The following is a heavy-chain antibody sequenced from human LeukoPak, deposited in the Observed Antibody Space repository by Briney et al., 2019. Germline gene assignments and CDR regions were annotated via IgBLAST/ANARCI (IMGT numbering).Heavy chain of an antibody. D-gene: IGHD5-18*01. CDR1: GFIFNNNG. Sequence: GGSLRLSCAASGFIFNNNGMHWVRLAPGKGLEWVAIISYDGSNKYYADSVKGRFTISRGNSKNTLYLQMNSLRAEDTAVYYCAKDRGGYSYGYDAFDIWGQGTMVTVSS. V-gene: IGHV3-30*18. CDR3: AKDRGGYSYGYDAFDI. CDR2: ISYDGSNK. J-gene: IGHJ3*02.